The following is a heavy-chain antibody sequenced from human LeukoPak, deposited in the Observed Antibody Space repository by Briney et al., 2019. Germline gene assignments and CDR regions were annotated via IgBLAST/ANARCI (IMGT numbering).Heavy chain of an antibody. V-gene: IGHV1-2*02. J-gene: IGHJ4*02. CDR2: INPDSGGT. CDR1: GYTFTGYY. D-gene: IGHD4-11*01. CDR3: ARWMTTVITPDY. Sequence: GASVKVSCKASGYTFTGYYMHWVRQAPGQGLEWMGWINPDSGGTNYAQKFQGRVTMTRDTSISTAYMELSRLRSDDTAVYYCARWMTTVITPDYWGQGTLVTVSS.